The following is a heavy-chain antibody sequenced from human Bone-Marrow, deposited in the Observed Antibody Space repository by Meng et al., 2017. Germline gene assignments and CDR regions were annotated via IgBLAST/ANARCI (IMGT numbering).Heavy chain of an antibody. CDR3: ARDDGRDGYNLVLSEYFQH. CDR1: GYTFTGYY. D-gene: IGHD5-24*01. Sequence: ASVKVSCKASGYTFTGYYMHWVRQAPGQGLEWMGRINPNSGGTNYAQKFQGRVTMTRDTSISTAYMELSRLRSDDTAVYYCARDDGRDGYNLVLSEYFQHWGQGTLVT. J-gene: IGHJ1*01. CDR2: INPNSGGT. V-gene: IGHV1-2*06.